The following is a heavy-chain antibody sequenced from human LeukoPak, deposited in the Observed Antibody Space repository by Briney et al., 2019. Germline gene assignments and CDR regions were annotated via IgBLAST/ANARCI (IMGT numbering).Heavy chain of an antibody. CDR3: ANIPDYEDAFDI. D-gene: IGHD4-17*01. J-gene: IGHJ3*02. V-gene: IGHV3-30*18. CDR2: ISYDGSNK. Sequence: PGGSLRLSCAASGFTFSSYGMHWVRQAPGKWLEWVAVISYDGSNKYYADSVKGRFTISRDNSKNTLYLQMNSLRAEDTAVYYCANIPDYEDAFDIWGQGTMVTVSS. CDR1: GFTFSSYG.